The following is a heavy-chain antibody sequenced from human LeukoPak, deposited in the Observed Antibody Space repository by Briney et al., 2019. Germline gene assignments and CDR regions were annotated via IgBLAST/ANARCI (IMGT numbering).Heavy chain of an antibody. CDR1: GGSISGTNW. V-gene: IGHV4/OR15-8*02. CDR3: SRESGPFCPFGY. Sequence: SETLSLTCGVSGGSISGTNWWSWVRQPPGQGLEWIGEISLAGQTNYNPSLNGRVTMSLDKSSNRLSLHLTSVTAADTATYFCSRESGPFCPFGYWGQGTLVIASS. CDR2: ISLAGQT. J-gene: IGHJ4*02. D-gene: IGHD1-26*01.